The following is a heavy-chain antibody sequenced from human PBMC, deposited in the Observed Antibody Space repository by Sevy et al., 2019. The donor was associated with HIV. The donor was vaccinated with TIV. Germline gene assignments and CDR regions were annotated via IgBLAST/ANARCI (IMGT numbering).Heavy chain of an antibody. J-gene: IGHJ4*02. D-gene: IGHD2-2*01. Sequence: GGSLRLSCAASGFTFSSYAMHWVRQAPGKGLEWVAVISYDGSNKYYADSVKGRFTISRDNSKNTLYLQMNSLRAEDTAWYYCAREEYCSSTSCYGATTTFDYWGQGTLVTVSS. V-gene: IGHV3-30*04. CDR2: ISYDGSNK. CDR1: GFTFSSYA. CDR3: AREEYCSSTSCYGATTTFDY.